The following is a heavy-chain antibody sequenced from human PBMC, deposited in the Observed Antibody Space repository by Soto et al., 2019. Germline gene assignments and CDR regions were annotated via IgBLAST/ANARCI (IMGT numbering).Heavy chain of an antibody. CDR3: GRVGVAGTCGNY. D-gene: IGHD6-19*01. CDR1: GITLRGYW. V-gene: IGHV3-74*01. CDR2: INSDGSST. Sequence: EAQLVESGGGVIQPGGSLRLSCVVSGITLRGYWLHWVRQVPGKGLVWVSRINSDGSSTSYADSVKGRFTISRDNAKNTLYLQMNRLRAEDTAVYYCGRVGVAGTCGNYWGQVTMVTVSS. J-gene: IGHJ4*02.